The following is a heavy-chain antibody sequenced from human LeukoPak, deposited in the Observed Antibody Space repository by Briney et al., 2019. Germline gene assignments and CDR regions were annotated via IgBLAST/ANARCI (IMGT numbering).Heavy chain of an antibody. Sequence: AASVKVSCKASGYTFTSYAMNWVRQAPGQGLEWMGWINTNTGNPTYAQGFTGRFVFSLDTSVSTAYLQISSLKAEDTAVYYCARGSSSGWSYTTGADYWAREPWSPSPQ. V-gene: IGHV7-4-1*02. CDR2: INTNTGNP. CDR3: ARGSSSGWSYTTGADY. D-gene: IGHD6-19*01. CDR1: GYTFTSYA. J-gene: IGHJ4*02.